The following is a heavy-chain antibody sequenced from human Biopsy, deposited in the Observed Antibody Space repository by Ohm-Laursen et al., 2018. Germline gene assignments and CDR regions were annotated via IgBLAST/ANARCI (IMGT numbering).Heavy chain of an antibody. V-gene: IGHV4-59*08. Sequence: SQTLSLTCAVSGGSISGSSWSWIRQAPGRGLEWVGYISYSGGTSNNPSLKSRITRPVDTSKNQISLKVTSVTAADTAVYYCAKHGSGWTGDDALHIWGQGTMVTVSS. CDR2: ISYSGGT. CDR1: GGSISGSS. J-gene: IGHJ3*02. D-gene: IGHD6-19*01. CDR3: AKHGSGWTGDDALHI.